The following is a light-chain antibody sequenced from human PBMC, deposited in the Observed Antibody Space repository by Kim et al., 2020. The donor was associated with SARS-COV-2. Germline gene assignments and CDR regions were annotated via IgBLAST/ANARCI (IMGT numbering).Light chain of an antibody. CDR1: QSIVVW. CDR2: KAS. CDR3: QQYSNYPLT. V-gene: IGKV1-5*03. Sequence: DIQMTQSPYTLSASVGDRVNITCRASQSIVVWLAWYQQKPGKAPKLVIYKASSLESGVPSRFSGSGSGTEFTLTISSLHPDDLGTYFCQQYSNYPLTFGGGTKVDIK. J-gene: IGKJ4*01.